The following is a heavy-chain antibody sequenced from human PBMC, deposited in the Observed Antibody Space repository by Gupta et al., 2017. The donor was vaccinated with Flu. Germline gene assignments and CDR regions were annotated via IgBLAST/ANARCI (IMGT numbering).Heavy chain of an antibody. CDR3: ANRGWVRQVGFES. J-gene: IGHJ4*02. Sequence: QLLWSGGALVEPRGSLTLAGAGAGLAIASSAMNRVRQAPGKGLEWVSSSGGSGDGTSYADSVKGRFTISRDNSKNRLYLQMNSLRADDTAMYYCANRGWVRQVGFESWGQGTLVTVSS. CDR2: SGGSGDGT. D-gene: IGHD1-26*01. V-gene: IGHV3-23*01. CDR1: GLAIASSA.